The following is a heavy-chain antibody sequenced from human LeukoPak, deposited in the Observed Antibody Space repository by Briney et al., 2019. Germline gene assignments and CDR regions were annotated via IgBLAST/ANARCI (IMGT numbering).Heavy chain of an antibody. CDR3: ARGNVVGVTNYFYMNV. CDR1: GFTVSTNY. CDR2: IYSGGST. J-gene: IGHJ6*03. Sequence: GGSLRLSCVVSGFTVSTNYMSWVRQAPGKGLEWVSLIYSGGSTYYADSVKGRFTISRDNSKNTLYLQMNSLRAEDTAVYYCARGNVVGVTNYFYMNVWGKGTTVTVSS. V-gene: IGHV3-53*01. D-gene: IGHD1-26*01.